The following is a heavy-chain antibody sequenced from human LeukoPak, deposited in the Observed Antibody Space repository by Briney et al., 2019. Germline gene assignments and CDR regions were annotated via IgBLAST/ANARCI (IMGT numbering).Heavy chain of an antibody. J-gene: IGHJ4*02. CDR3: AREIQSLMVDYFDY. D-gene: IGHD5-18*01. V-gene: IGHV4-59*11. CDR1: GGSISNHY. Sequence: SETLSLTCTVSGGSISNHYWSWIRQPPGKGLEWIGYIYYSGSTNYNPSLKSRVTISVDTSKNQFSLKLSSVTAADTAVYYCAREIQSLMVDYFDYWGQGTLVTVSS. CDR2: IYYSGST.